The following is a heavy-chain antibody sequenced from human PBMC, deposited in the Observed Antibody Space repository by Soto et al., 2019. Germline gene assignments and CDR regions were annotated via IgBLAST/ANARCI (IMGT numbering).Heavy chain of an antibody. V-gene: IGHV1-2*04. J-gene: IGHJ6*02. CDR3: ARDREYSSSSWYYYYGMDV. CDR2: INPSGGST. Sequence: ASVKVSCKASGYTFTSYYMHWVRQAPGQGLEWMGIINPSGGSTSYAQKFQGWVTMTRDTSISTAYMELSRLRSDDTAVYYCARDREYSSSSWYYYYGMDVWGQGTTVTVSS. CDR1: GYTFTSYY. D-gene: IGHD6-6*01.